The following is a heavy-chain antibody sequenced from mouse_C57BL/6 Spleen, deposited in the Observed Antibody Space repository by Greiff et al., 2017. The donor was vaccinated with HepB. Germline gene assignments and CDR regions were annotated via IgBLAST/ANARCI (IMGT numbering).Heavy chain of an antibody. CDR3: ARVVEYVRYYYAMDY. J-gene: IGHJ4*01. CDR2: INPGSGGT. Sequence: VQLQQSGAELVRPGTSVKVSCKASGYAFTNYLIEWVKQRPGQGLEWIGVINPGSGGTNYNEKFKGKATLTADKSSSTAYMQLSSLTSEDSAVYFCARVVEYVRYYYAMDYWGQGTSVTVSS. V-gene: IGHV1-54*01. CDR1: GYAFTNYL. D-gene: IGHD1-1*02.